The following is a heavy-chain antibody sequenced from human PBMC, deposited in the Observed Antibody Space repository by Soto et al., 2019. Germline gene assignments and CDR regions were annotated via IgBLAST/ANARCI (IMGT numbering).Heavy chain of an antibody. V-gene: IGHV3-48*01. J-gene: IGHJ4*02. CDR3: ARDKRDLRFLEWSYYFDY. CDR1: GFTFSSYS. CDR2: ISSSSSTI. Sequence: PGGALRLSCAASGFTFSSYSMNWVRQAPGKGVEWVSYISSSSSTIYYADSVKGRFTISRDNAKNSLYPQLNSLRAEDTAVYYCARDKRDLRFLEWSYYFDYWGQGTLVTVSS. D-gene: IGHD3-3*01.